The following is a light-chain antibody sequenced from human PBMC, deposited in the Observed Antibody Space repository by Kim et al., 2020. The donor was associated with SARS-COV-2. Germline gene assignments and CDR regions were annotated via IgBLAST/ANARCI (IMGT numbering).Light chain of an antibody. CDR2: AAS. CDR3: QQSYSTPRT. J-gene: IGKJ1*01. V-gene: IGKV1-39*01. CDR1: PNINNY. Sequence: ASLGDRVTITCRGSPNINNYLNLYQQKPGKAPKLLIYAASSLQGGVPSRFSGSGSGTEFTLTISSLQPEDSATYYCQQSYSTPRTFGQGTKVDIK.